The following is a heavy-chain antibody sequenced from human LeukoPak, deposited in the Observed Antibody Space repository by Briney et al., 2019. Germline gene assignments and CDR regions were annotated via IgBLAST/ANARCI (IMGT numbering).Heavy chain of an antibody. CDR2: TYYSGST. D-gene: IGHD1-1*01. CDR3: ARLNWNDYYYYYYGMDV. CDR1: GGSISSYY. Sequence: SETLSLTCTVSGGSISSYYWSWIRQPPGKGLEWIGYTYYSGSTNYNPSLKSRVTISVGTSKNQFSLKLSSVTAADTAVYYCARLNWNDYYYYYYGMDVWGQGTTVTVSS. J-gene: IGHJ6*02. V-gene: IGHV4-59*08.